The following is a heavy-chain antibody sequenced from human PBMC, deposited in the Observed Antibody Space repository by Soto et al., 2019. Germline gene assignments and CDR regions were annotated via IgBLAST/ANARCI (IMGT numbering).Heavy chain of an antibody. J-gene: IGHJ6*02. D-gene: IGHD3-10*01. CDR2: VSNRGDIT. Sequence: EVQLLESGGDLVQPGGSLRLSCAASGLNFSDYAMTWVRQTPGKGLEWVSSVSNRGDITYYADSVKGRFTISRDNSKNTLFMHINSLRAEDTALYSCARGDRGGSGSPASYYYSGLDVWGQGTTVTVSS. CDR1: GLNFSDYA. CDR3: ARGDRGGSGSPASYYYSGLDV. V-gene: IGHV3-23*01.